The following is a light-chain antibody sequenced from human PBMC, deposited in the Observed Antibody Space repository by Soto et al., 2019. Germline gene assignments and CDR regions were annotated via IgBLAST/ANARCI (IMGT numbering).Light chain of an antibody. V-gene: IGKV1-5*01. CDR3: QQYNTYSRT. CDR2: DGS. CDR1: QSISGW. Sequence: DIQMTQSPSTLSASVGDRVTITCLASQSISGWLAWYRQKPGKAPNLLIYDGSSLESGVPSRFSGSGSGTEFTLTISSLQPDDFATYYCQQYNTYSRTFGQGTKVDIK. J-gene: IGKJ1*01.